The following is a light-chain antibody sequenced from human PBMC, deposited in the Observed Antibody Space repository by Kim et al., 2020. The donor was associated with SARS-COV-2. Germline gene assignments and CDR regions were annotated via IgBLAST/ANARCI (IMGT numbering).Light chain of an antibody. J-gene: IGLJ1*01. CDR2: QDN. CDR3: QAWDSNTGV. V-gene: IGLV3-1*01. Sequence: SYELTQPPSVSVSPGQTASITCSGDKLGYKFACWFQQKPGQSPVLVIYQDNKRPSGIPERFSGSNSGNTATLTISGTQAMDEADYYCQAWDSNTGVFGTG. CDR1: KLGYKF.